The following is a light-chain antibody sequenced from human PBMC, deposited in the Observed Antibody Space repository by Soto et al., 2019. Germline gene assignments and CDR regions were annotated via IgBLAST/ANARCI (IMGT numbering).Light chain of an antibody. CDR2: RAS. CDR1: QTMSSSY. J-gene: IGKJ1*01. CDR3: QQYHNWPIP. V-gene: IGKV3D-15*01. Sequence: TKFRGALSLCQGERATVSCRASQTMSSSYLVWYQQKPGQAPRLLMYRASTRATGIPARFSGSGSGTEFTLTISSLQSEDFAVYYCQQYHNWPIPFGQGTKLDIK.